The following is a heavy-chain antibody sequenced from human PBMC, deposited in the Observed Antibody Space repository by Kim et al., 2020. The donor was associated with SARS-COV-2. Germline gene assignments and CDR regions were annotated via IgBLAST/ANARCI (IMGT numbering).Heavy chain of an antibody. CDR1: GFTFSSYG. V-gene: IGHV3-33*05. J-gene: IGHJ4*02. CDR3: ARDLSDDGTMVRGVIMGPDY. D-gene: IGHD3-10*01. CDR2: ISYDGSNK. Sequence: GGSLRLSCAASGFTFSSYGMHWVRQAPGKGLEWVAVISYDGSNKYYADSVKGRFTISRDNSKNTLYLQMNSLRAEDTAVYYCARDLSDDGTMVRGVIMGPDYWGQGTLVTVSS.